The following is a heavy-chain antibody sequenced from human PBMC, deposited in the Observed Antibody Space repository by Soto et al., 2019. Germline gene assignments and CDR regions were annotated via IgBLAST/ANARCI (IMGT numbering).Heavy chain of an antibody. CDR2: ITHSGST. J-gene: IGHJ5*02. CDR3: AREIAIFGVVISSNWFDP. V-gene: IGHV4-34*01. CDR1: GGSFSGYY. Sequence: QVQLQQWGAGLLKPSETLSLTCAVYGGSFSGYYWSWIRQPPGKGLEWIGEITHSGSTNYNPSLKRRVTISVDTYKTQFSLKRSSVTAADTAVYYCAREIAIFGVVISSNWFDPWGQGTLVTVSS. D-gene: IGHD3-3*01.